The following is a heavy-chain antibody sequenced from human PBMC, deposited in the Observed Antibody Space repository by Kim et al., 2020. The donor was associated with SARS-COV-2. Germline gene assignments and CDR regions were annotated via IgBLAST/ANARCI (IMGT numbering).Heavy chain of an antibody. CDR3: TTPAYGSGSYYKYGY. J-gene: IGHJ4*02. D-gene: IGHD3-10*01. Sequence: GGSLRLSCAASGFTFSNAWMSWVRQAPGKGLEWVGRIKSKTDGGTTDYAAPVKGRFTISRDDSKNTLYLQMNSLKTEDTAVYYCTTPAYGSGSYYKYGYWGQGTLVTVSS. V-gene: IGHV3-15*01. CDR2: IKSKTDGGTT. CDR1: GFTFSNAW.